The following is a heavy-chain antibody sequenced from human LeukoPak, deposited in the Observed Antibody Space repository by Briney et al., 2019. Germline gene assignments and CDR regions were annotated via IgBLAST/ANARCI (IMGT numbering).Heavy chain of an antibody. CDR3: AKILLGVVIIPPSPFDS. J-gene: IGHJ4*01. Sequence: PGGSLRLSCVASGFSFSSYAMSSVRQAPGKGLEWVSAISASGGSTYYVDSVKGPLTISRDNSKNTLYLQMNSLRAEDTAVYYCAKILLGVVIIPPSPFDSWGQGTLVTVSS. CDR1: GFSFSSYA. CDR2: ISASGGST. V-gene: IGHV3-23*01. D-gene: IGHD3-3*01.